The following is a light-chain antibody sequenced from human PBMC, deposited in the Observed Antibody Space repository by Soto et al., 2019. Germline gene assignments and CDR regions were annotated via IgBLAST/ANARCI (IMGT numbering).Light chain of an antibody. Sequence: DLQMTQSPSSLSASVGDRVTITCRASQGIRSDLGWYQEKPGKAPKRLIYAASSLQSGVPSRFSGSGSGTEFSLTISSLQPEDSATYYCLQHNSYPLTFGQGTKVEIK. V-gene: IGKV1-17*01. CDR3: LQHNSYPLT. CDR2: AAS. J-gene: IGKJ1*01. CDR1: QGIRSD.